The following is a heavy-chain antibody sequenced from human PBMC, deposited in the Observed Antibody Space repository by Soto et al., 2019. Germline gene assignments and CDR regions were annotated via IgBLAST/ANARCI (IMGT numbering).Heavy chain of an antibody. V-gene: IGHV3-48*03. CDR1: GFSFSDYE. Sequence: GGALRVSCEAYGFSFSDYEMNWVRQLPGEGLEWFAYIARDGETTFYADSVYGRFVVSRDNAKNSLFLQMDRLTGDDTAVYFCARDNPTAELDYWGQGSMVTVSS. CDR2: IARDGETT. CDR3: ARDNPTAELDY. J-gene: IGHJ4*02. D-gene: IGHD1-1*01.